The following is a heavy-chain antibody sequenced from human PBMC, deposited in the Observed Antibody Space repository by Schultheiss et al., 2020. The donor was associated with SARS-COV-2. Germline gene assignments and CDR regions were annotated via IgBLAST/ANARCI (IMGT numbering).Heavy chain of an antibody. Sequence: SETLSLTCAVHGGSFSGYYWSWIRQPPGKGLEWIGEINHSGSTNYNPSLKSRVTISVDTSRGHFSLGLTSVTVADTAVYYCARSVTVRTDAFDIWGQGTMVTVSS. J-gene: IGHJ3*02. CDR1: GGSFSGYY. D-gene: IGHD4-17*01. CDR3: ARSVTVRTDAFDI. V-gene: IGHV4-34*01. CDR2: INHSGST.